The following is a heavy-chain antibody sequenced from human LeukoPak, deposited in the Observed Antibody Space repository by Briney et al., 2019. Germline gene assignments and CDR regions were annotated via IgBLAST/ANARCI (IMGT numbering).Heavy chain of an antibody. J-gene: IGHJ5*02. Sequence: PGGSLRLSCTTSGFSSSGNGMHWVRQAAGKGVEGVSGISWNSGSIGYADSVKGRFTISRDNAKNSLSLQMNSLRAEDTALYYCAKDSELGSYSYGSGTPRGWFDPWGQGTLVTVSS. CDR2: ISWNSGSI. CDR3: AKDSELGSYSYGSGTPRGWFDP. CDR1: GFSSSGNG. D-gene: IGHD3-10*01. V-gene: IGHV3-9*02.